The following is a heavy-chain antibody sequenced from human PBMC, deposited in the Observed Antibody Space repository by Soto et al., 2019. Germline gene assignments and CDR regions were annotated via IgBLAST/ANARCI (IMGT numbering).Heavy chain of an antibody. CDR1: GYSVTSSWYW. CDR3: ARHLCISTTCYLDY. J-gene: IGHJ4*02. CDR2: IHAGDSDT. D-gene: IGHD2-2*01. V-gene: IGHV5-51*01. Sequence: PGESLKISCKDSGYSVTSSWYWIAWVRQMPGKGLESMGVIHAGDSDTRYNPSFEGQVTISADRSTSTVYLQWSSLKASDAAIYYCARHLCISTTCYLDYWGQGTLVTV.